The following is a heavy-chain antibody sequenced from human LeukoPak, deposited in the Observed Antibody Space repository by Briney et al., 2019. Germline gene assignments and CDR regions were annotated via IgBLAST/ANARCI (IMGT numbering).Heavy chain of an antibody. V-gene: IGHV3-73*01. J-gene: IGHJ4*02. CDR3: TRGVMITFGGANSY. D-gene: IGHD3-16*01. CDR1: GFTFSGSA. CDR2: IRSKANSYAT. Sequence: GGSLRLSCAASGFTFSGSAMHWVRQASGKGLEWVGRIRSKANSYATAYAASVKGRFTISRDDSKNTAYLQMNSPKTEDTAVYYCTRGVMITFGGANSYWGQGTLVTVSS.